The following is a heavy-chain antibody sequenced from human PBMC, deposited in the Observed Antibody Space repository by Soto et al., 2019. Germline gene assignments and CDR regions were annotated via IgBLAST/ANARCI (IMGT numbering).Heavy chain of an antibody. CDR1: GFTFSSYG. V-gene: IGHV3-30*18. Sequence: GGSLRLSCAASGFTFSSYGMHWVRQAPGKGLEWVAVISYDGSNKYYADSVKGRFTISRDNSKNTLYLQMNSLRAEDTAVYYCAKDQWELPHLFDYWGQGTLVTVSS. D-gene: IGHD1-26*01. CDR2: ISYDGSNK. J-gene: IGHJ4*02. CDR3: AKDQWELPHLFDY.